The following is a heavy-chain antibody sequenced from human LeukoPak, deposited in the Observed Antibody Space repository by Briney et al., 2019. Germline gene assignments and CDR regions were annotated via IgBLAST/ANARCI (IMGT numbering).Heavy chain of an antibody. CDR1: GYSFTSYW. Sequence: GEPLKISCKGSGYSFTSYWIGWVRQMPGKGLEWMGIIYPGDSDTRYSPSFQGQVTISADKSISTAYLQWSSLKASDTAMYYCARLDGYNSPFLYYYYGMDVWGQGTTVTVSS. D-gene: IGHD5-24*01. CDR3: ARLDGYNSPFLYYYYGMDV. CDR2: IYPGDSDT. V-gene: IGHV5-51*01. J-gene: IGHJ6*02.